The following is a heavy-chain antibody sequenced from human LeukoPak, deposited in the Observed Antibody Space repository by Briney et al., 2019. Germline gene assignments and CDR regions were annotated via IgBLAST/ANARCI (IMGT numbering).Heavy chain of an antibody. CDR2: ISAYNGNT. CDR1: GYTFTSYG. J-gene: IGHJ6*02. Sequence: ASVKVSCKASGYTFTSYGISWVRQAPGQGLEWMGWISAYNGNTNYAQKLQGRVTMTTDTSTSTAYMELRSLRPDDTAVYYCARDSIAVAGRYYYYGMDVWGQGTTVTVSS. CDR3: ARDSIAVAGRYYYYGMDV. D-gene: IGHD6-19*01. V-gene: IGHV1-18*01.